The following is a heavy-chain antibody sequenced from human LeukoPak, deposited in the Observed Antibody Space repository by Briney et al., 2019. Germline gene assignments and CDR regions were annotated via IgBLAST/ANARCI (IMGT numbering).Heavy chain of an antibody. CDR1: GFTFSNYG. CDR2: DSIYGGGP. CDR3: AKEDVGAAPDY. V-gene: IGHV3-23*01. Sequence: GSLRLSCEASGFTFSNYGMSWIRQAPGKGPEWVSADSIYGGGPYYADSVKGRSTMSRDNSKNTLYLQMDSLRVDDTAVYYCAKEDVGAAPDYWGQGTLVTVSS. D-gene: IGHD2-15*01. J-gene: IGHJ4*02.